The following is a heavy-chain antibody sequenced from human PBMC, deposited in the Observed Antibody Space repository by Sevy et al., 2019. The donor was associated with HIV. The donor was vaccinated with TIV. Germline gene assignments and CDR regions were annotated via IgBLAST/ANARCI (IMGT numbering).Heavy chain of an antibody. V-gene: IGHV3-33*01. D-gene: IGHD3-22*01. CDR3: APAILLDRSGYDSNDAFDI. CDR2: IWYDGSNK. J-gene: IGHJ3*02. CDR1: GFTFSSYG. Sequence: GGCLRLSCAASGFTFSSYGMHWVRQAPGKGLEWVAVIWYDGSNKYYADSVKGRFTISRDNSKNMLYLQMNSLRAEDTAVYYCAPAILLDRSGYDSNDAFDIWGQGTMVTVSS.